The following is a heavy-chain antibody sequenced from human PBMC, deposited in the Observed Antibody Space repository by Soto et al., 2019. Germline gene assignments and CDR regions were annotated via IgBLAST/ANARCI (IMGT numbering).Heavy chain of an antibody. J-gene: IGHJ6*02. D-gene: IGHD6-13*01. Sequence: PGGSLRLSCAASGFTISSYAMSWVRQAQGKGLEWVSSISGSGGSTYYADSVKGRFTISRDNSKYTLYLQMNSLRTEDTAVDYCTKGTTLRSSPGHYYYYGMDIWGQGTTVTVSS. V-gene: IGHV3-23*01. CDR3: TKGTTLRSSPGHYYYYGMDI. CDR2: ISGSGGST. CDR1: GFTISSYA.